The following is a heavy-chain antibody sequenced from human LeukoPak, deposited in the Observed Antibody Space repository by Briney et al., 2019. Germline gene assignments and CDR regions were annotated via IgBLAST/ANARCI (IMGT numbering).Heavy chain of an antibody. J-gene: IGHJ5*02. D-gene: IGHD5-12*01. CDR1: GYTFTDYY. V-gene: IGHV1-46*01. CDR2: INPSGGST. CDR3: ARDGATLLDP. Sequence: ASVKVSCKASGYTFTDYYIHWVRQAPGQGLGWMGIINPSGGSTTYTQKFQGRVTMTRDMSTSTVYMEVSSLRSEDTAIYYCARDGATLLDPWGQGTLVTVSS.